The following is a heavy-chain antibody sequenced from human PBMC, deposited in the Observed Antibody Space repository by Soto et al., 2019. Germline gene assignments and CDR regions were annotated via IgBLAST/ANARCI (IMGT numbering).Heavy chain of an antibody. J-gene: IGHJ6*04. CDR2: INHRGST. CDR1: GRYFDAYL. Sequence: SAALSLTYDGFGRYFDAYLQSRIRQPPGKGMEWIGEINHRGSTNYNPSLRSRVTISVDTSKNQFSLKLSSVTAADTAVYYCAATGMRRPKCGTDVSGKGT. D-gene: IGHD3-10*01. V-gene: IGHV4-34*01. CDR3: AATGMRRPKCGTDV.